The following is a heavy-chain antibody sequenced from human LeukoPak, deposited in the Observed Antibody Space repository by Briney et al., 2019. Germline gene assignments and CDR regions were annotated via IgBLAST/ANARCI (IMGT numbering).Heavy chain of an antibody. CDR1: GYTFTSYY. V-gene: IGHV1-46*01. Sequence: ASVKVSCKPSGYTFTSYYMPWVRQAPGQGLEWIGIINPNGGSTSSAQKFQGTVTMTRDTSTSTVYMELSSLRSEDTAVYYCARDRGYCSSTGCPPQYGMDVWGQGTTVTVSS. CDR3: ARDRGYCSSTGCPPQYGMDV. D-gene: IGHD2-2*01. CDR2: INPNGGST. J-gene: IGHJ6*02.